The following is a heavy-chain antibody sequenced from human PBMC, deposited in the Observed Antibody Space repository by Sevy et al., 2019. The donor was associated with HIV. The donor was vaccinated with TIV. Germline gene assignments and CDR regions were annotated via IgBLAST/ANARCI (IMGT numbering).Heavy chain of an antibody. CDR1: GFTFSRYS. CDR3: ALERLSSDVAEYFQN. J-gene: IGHJ1*01. D-gene: IGHD1-1*01. V-gene: IGHV3-30*04. Sequence: GGSLRLSCAASGFTFSRYSMHWVRQAPGKGLEWVATISFDASNKHYADSVMGRFTISRDNFQNSLFLQMNGLRPEDTSVYYCALERLSSDVAEYFQNWGQGTLVTVSS. CDR2: ISFDASNK.